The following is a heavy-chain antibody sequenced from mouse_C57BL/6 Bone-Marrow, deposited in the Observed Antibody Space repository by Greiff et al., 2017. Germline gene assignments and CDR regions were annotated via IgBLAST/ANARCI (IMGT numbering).Heavy chain of an antibody. CDR3: TSTVPLDY. V-gene: IGHV1-5*01. CDR2: IYPGNSDP. D-gene: IGHD1-1*01. Sequence: VQLQQSGTVLARPGASVKMSCKTSGYTFTSYWMHWVKQRPGKGLEWIGAIYPGNSDPSYNQKFKGKYNLTAVTSASTPYMELSSLTNEDSAVYYCTSTVPLDYWGQGTTLTVSS. CDR1: GYTFTSYW. J-gene: IGHJ2*01.